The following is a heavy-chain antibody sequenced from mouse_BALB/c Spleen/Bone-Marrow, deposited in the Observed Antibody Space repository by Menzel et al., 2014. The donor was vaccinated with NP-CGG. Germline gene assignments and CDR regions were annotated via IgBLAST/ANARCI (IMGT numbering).Heavy chain of an antibody. CDR1: GITFSSFG. Sequence: EVNVVESGGGLVQPGGSRKLSCAASGITFSSFGMHWVRQAPEKGLEWVAYISSGSSTIYYADTVKGRFTISGDNPKNTLFLQMTSLRSEDTAMYYCARDYGYAMDYWGQGTSVTVSS. V-gene: IGHV5-17*02. D-gene: IGHD1-1*01. J-gene: IGHJ4*01. CDR2: ISSGSSTI. CDR3: ARDYGYAMDY.